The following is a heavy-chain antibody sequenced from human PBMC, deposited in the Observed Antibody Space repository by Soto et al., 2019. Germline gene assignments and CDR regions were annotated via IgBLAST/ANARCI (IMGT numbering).Heavy chain of an antibody. Sequence: QVQLVESGGGLVKPGGSLRLSCAASGFTFSDYYMSWIRQAPGKGLEWVSYISSRGSTIYYADSVKGRFTISRDNAKNSLYLQMNSLRAEDTAVYYCARDSEARYCSGGSCYYWYFDLWGRGTLVTVSS. V-gene: IGHV3-11*01. CDR2: ISSRGSTI. D-gene: IGHD2-15*01. CDR1: GFTFSDYY. J-gene: IGHJ2*01. CDR3: ARDSEARYCSGGSCYYWYFDL.